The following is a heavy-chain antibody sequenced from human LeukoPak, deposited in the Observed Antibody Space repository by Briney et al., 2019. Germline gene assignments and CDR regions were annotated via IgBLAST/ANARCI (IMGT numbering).Heavy chain of an antibody. Sequence: SETLSLTCAVYGESSFSNYYWSWIRQTPGGALEWIGEINHSGYTNYNPSLKSRVTLSIDTSKNQFSLRLNSVTAADTAVYYCSRQVFGNDYWGQGTLVTVSS. CDR3: SRQVFGNDY. V-gene: IGHV4-34*01. CDR2: INHSGYT. CDR1: GESSFSNYY. D-gene: IGHD3-16*01. J-gene: IGHJ4*02.